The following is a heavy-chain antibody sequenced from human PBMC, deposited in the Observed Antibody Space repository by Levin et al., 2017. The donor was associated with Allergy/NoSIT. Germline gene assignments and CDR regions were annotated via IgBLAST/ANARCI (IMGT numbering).Heavy chain of an antibody. D-gene: IGHD5-18*01. Sequence: NLGESLKISCKGSGYSFTMYWIGWVRQMPGKGLEWMGIIYPGDSDTRYSPSFQGQVTISADKSISTAYLQWSSLKASDTAMYFCARLKDTAMVTDYWGQGTLVTVSS. CDR1: GYSFTMYW. CDR2: IYPGDSDT. V-gene: IGHV5-51*01. CDR3: ARLKDTAMVTDY. J-gene: IGHJ4*02.